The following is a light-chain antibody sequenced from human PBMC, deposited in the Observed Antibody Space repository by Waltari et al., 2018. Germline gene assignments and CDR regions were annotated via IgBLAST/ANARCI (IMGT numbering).Light chain of an antibody. CDR1: SANIGSKT. CDR3: AAWIDSLNGVA. CDR2: GDD. Sequence: QSVLPQPPSASGAPGQRVTISCSGGSANIGSKTINWYQHLPGTAPKLLIYGDDPRPSWVPDRFSASKSGNSGSLAIGGLRSEDEGDYYCAAWIDSLNGVAFGGGTKLTVL. J-gene: IGLJ2*01. V-gene: IGLV1-44*01.